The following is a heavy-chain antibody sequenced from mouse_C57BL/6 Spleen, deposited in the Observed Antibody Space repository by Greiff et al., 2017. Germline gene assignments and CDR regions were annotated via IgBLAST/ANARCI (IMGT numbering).Heavy chain of an antibody. J-gene: IGHJ2*01. CDR1: GYTFTSYW. CDR3: ARGVFITTANYFDY. CDR2: IDPSDSYT. D-gene: IGHD1-1*01. Sequence: QVQLQQPGAELVMPGASVKLSCKASGYTFTSYWMHWVKQRPGQGLEWIGEIDPSDSYTNYNKKFKGKSTLTVDKSSSTAYMQLSSLTSEDSAVYYCARGVFITTANYFDYWGQGTTLTVSS. V-gene: IGHV1-69*01.